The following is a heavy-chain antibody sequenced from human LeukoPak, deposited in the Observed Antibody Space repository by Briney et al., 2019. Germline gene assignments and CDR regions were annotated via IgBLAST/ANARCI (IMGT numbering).Heavy chain of an antibody. J-gene: IGHJ5*02. CDR2: INHSGST. V-gene: IGHV4-34*01. CDR1: GGSFSGYY. D-gene: IGHD3-3*01. CDR3: ARRNTYYDFWSGYYTYWFDP. Sequence: ASETLSLTCAVYGGSFSGYYWSWIRQPPGKGLEWIGEINHSGSTNYNPPLKSRVTISVDTSKNQFSLKLSSVTAADTAVYYCARRNTYYDFWSGYYTYWFDPWGQGTLVTVSS.